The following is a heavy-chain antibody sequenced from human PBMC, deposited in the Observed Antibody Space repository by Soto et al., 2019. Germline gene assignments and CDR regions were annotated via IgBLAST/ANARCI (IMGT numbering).Heavy chain of an antibody. Sequence: GGSLRLSCAASGFTFSSYAMHWVRQAPGKGLEWVAVISYDGSNKYYADSVKGRFTISRDNSKNTLYLQMNSLRAEDTAVYYCAKDRNYYDSSGYDYWGQGTLVTVSS. J-gene: IGHJ4*02. CDR1: GFTFSSYA. CDR2: ISYDGSNK. D-gene: IGHD3-22*01. CDR3: AKDRNYYDSSGYDY. V-gene: IGHV3-30-3*01.